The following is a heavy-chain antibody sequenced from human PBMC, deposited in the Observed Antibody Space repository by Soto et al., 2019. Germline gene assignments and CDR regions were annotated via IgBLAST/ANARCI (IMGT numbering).Heavy chain of an antibody. J-gene: IGHJ6*02. CDR3: AKDGRGFWSGSEYYYYGMDV. CDR2: ISYDGSNK. V-gene: IGHV3-30*18. D-gene: IGHD3-3*01. CDR1: GFTFSSYG. Sequence: GGSLRLSCAASGFTFSSYGMHWVRQAPGKGLEWVAVISYDGSNKYYADSVKGRFTISRDNSKNTLYLQMNSLRAEDTAVYYCAKDGRGFWSGSEYYYYGMDVWGQGTTVTVSS.